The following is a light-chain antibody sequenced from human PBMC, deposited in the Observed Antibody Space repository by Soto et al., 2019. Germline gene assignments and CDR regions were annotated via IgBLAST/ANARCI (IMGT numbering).Light chain of an antibody. CDR1: SSVVGSYNF. CDR2: DVY. CDR3: SSYAGGGTFVL. V-gene: IGLV2-23*02. J-gene: IGLJ2*01. Sequence: QSALTQPASVSGSPGQSITISCTGTSSVVGSYNFVSWYQQHPGKAPKLMIYDVYRRPSGISNRFSGSKSGNTASLTISGLQAEDEADYYCSSYAGGGTFVLFGGGTKVTVL.